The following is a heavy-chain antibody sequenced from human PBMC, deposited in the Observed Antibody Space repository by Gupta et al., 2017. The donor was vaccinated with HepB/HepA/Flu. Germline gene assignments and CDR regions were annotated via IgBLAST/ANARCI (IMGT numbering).Heavy chain of an antibody. Sequence: PGKGLEWVAVISFDGGKKYYTDSVKGRFTISRDNSKNTLYLEMNSLRPEDTAVYYCARAGGDVGDYWGQGTRVTVSS. CDR3: ARAGGDVGDY. CDR2: ISFDGGKK. D-gene: IGHD2-21*02. J-gene: IGHJ4*02. V-gene: IGHV3-30-3*01.